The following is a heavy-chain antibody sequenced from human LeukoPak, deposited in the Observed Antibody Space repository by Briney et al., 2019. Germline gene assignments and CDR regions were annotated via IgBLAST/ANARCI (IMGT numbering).Heavy chain of an antibody. D-gene: IGHD5-12*01. Sequence: PSETLSLTCTVSGGSISSYYWSWIRQPPGKGLEWIGYIYYSGSTNYNPSLKSRVTISVDTSKNQFSLKLTSVTAADTAVYYCARDRLGLPVDYWGQGTLVTVSS. CDR2: IYYSGST. V-gene: IGHV4-59*01. CDR3: ARDRLGLPVDY. J-gene: IGHJ4*02. CDR1: GGSISSYY.